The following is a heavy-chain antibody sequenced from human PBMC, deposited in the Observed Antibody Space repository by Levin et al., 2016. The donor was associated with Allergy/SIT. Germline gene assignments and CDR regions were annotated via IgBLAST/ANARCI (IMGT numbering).Heavy chain of an antibody. CDR2: INPDTGGT. D-gene: IGHD5-12*01. V-gene: IGHV1-2*02. J-gene: IGHJ4*02. CDR1: GYSFTGYH. CDR3: ARDLEATTLFVCQCLGTGNPADY. Sequence: ASVKVSCKASGYSFTGYHMQWVRQAPGQGLEWMGWINPDTGGTHYAQKFQGRVAMTRDTSTNTAYMELSRLTSDDTALYYCARDLEATTLFVCQCLGTGNPADYWGQGNPGHRLL.